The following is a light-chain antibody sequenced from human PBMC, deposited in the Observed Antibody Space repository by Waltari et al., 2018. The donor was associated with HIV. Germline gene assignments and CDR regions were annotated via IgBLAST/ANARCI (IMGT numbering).Light chain of an antibody. V-gene: IGLV1-47*01. CDR1: TSNIGSNY. CDR3: VAWDDSLRGVL. CDR2: RNN. Sequence: SVLTQPPSASGTPGQRVTISCSGSTSNIGSNYVFWYQHSPGTAPKLLIHRNNQRPPGVPDRFSGSTSGTSASLAISGLRSEDEADYYCVAWDDSLRGVLFGGGTKVAVL. J-gene: IGLJ2*01.